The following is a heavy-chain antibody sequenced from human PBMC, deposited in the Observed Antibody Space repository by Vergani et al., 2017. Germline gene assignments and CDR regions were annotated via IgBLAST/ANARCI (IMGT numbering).Heavy chain of an antibody. CDR2: IIPMFGKT. Sequence: QIQLVQSGAEVKKPGSSVKVSCKAPGGTFSKYGISWVRQAPGQGLEWMGGIIPMFGKTIYTQKFQGRVTFTADESTSTAYMELSSLLSEDTAVYYCARTLTRFLEWLLYFAYWGRGTLVTVSS. CDR1: GGTFSKYG. CDR3: ARTLTRFLEWLLYFAY. J-gene: IGHJ4*02. V-gene: IGHV1-69*01. D-gene: IGHD3-3*01.